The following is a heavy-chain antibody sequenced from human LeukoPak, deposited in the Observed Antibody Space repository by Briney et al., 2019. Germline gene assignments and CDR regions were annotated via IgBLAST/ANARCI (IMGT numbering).Heavy chain of an antibody. CDR2: IYYSGTT. CDR3: ARDDHSNYRFDY. CDR1: GGSISNYY. J-gene: IGHJ4*02. Sequence: PSETLSLTCTVFGGSISNYYWSWIRQPPGKGLEWIGYIYYSGTTKYNPSLQSRVTISVDTSKNQFSLRVTSVTAADTAVYYCARDDHSNYRFDYWGQGALVTISA. V-gene: IGHV4-59*01. D-gene: IGHD4-11*01.